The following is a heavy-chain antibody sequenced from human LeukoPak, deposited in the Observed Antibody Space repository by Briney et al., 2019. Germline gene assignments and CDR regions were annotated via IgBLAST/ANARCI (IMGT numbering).Heavy chain of an antibody. V-gene: IGHV1-8*01. J-gene: IGHJ5*02. Sequence: ASVKVSCKASGYTFTSYDINWVRQVTGQGLEWMGWMNPNSGNTGYAQKFQGRVTMTRNTSISTAYMELSSLRSEDTAVYYCARGEHDYGDYVAANWFDPWGQGTLVTVSS. CDR3: ARGEHDYGDYVAANWFDP. CDR1: GYTFTSYD. CDR2: MNPNSGNT. D-gene: IGHD4-17*01.